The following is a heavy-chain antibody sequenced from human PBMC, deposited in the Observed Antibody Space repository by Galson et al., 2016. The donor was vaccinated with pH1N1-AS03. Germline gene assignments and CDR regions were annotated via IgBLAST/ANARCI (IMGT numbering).Heavy chain of an antibody. CDR1: GGYFRSSNYY. D-gene: IGHD4-17*01. J-gene: IGHJ3*02. CDR2: IYHSGST. CDR3: AYQMGPRGDQDAFDI. Sequence: SETLSLTCTVSGGYFRSSNYYWGWIRQAPGKGLEWIASIYHSGSTYHNPSLKSRVTMSVDTSRTQFSLKLSSVTAADTAVYYCAYQMGPRGDQDAFDIWGQGTMVTVSS. V-gene: IGHV4-39*07.